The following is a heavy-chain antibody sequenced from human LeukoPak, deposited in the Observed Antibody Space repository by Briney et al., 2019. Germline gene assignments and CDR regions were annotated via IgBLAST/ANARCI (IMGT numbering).Heavy chain of an antibody. CDR1: GFTFSGSA. Sequence: GESPKISCAASGFTFSGSAMHWVRQASGKGLEWVGRIRSKANSYATAYAASVKGRFTISRDDSKNTAYLQMNSLKTEDTAVYYCTIRGGDYYYYYMDVWGKGTTVTVSS. CDR2: IRSKANSYAT. J-gene: IGHJ6*03. CDR3: TIRGGDYYYYYMDV. V-gene: IGHV3-73*01. D-gene: IGHD2-21*01.